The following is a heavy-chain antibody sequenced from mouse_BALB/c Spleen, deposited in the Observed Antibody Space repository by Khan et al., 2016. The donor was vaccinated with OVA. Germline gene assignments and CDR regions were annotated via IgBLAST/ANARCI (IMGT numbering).Heavy chain of an antibody. J-gene: IGHJ4*01. CDR3: ARDKYGHMDY. CDR1: GFTFSDYY. V-gene: IGHV5-4*02. CDR2: ISDGGSYT. Sequence: EVELVESGGGLVKPGGSLKLSCAASGFTFSDYYMYWVRQTPEKRLEWVATISDGGSYTYYPDSVKGRFTISRDNAKNNLYLQMSSLKSEDTAMYYCARDKYGHMDYWGQGTSVTVSS. D-gene: IGHD2-10*02.